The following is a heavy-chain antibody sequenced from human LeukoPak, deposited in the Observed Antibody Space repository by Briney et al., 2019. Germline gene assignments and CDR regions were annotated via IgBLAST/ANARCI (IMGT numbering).Heavy chain of an antibody. CDR3: ARDYSNYILDY. J-gene: IGHJ4*02. CDR2: IYYSGST. D-gene: IGHD4-11*01. V-gene: IGHV4-59*01. Sequence: SETLSLTCIVSGGSIITYYWSWIRQPPGKGLEWIGYIYYSGSTNYNPSLKSRVTMSVDTSKNQFSLNLSSVTAADTAVYYCARDYSNYILDYWGQGTLVTVSS. CDR1: GGSIITYY.